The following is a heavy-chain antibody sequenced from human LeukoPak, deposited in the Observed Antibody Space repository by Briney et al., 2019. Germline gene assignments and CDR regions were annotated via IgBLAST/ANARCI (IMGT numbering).Heavy chain of an antibody. J-gene: IGHJ4*02. Sequence: GGSLRLSCAASGFTFSSYGMQWVRQAPGKGLEWVAVISFDGKIQYYTDSVKGRFTISRDNSQNTLYLQMNSLRAEDTAIYYCAKVLSRALDYWGQGTLVTVSS. V-gene: IGHV3-30*18. CDR2: ISFDGKIQ. CDR3: AKVLSRALDY. CDR1: GFTFSSYG. D-gene: IGHD2-2*01.